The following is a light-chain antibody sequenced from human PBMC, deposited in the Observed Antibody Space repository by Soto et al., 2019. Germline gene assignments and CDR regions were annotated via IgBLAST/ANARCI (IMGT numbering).Light chain of an antibody. CDR2: GNS. J-gene: IGLJ1*01. CDR3: QSYDSSLSGFYV. CDR1: STNIGAGYD. Sequence: QSVLTQPPSVSGAPGQRVTISCTGSSTNIGAGYDVHWYQQLPGTAPKLHIYGNSNRPSGVPDRFSGSKSGTSASLAITGLQAEDEADYYCQSYDSSLSGFYVFGTGTKVTVL. V-gene: IGLV1-40*01.